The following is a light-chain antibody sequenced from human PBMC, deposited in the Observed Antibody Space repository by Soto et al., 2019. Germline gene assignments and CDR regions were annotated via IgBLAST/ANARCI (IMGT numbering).Light chain of an antibody. V-gene: IGKV3-15*01. CDR1: QSVSSN. J-gene: IGKJ1*01. CDR2: GAS. Sequence: IVLTHSPATLSVSPSQRSTLSYRASQSVSSNLAWYQQKPGQAPRLLIYGASTRATGIPARFSGSGSGTEFTLSISRLEPEDSAVYYCQQYGSSSWTFGQGTKVDIK. CDR3: QQYGSSSWT.